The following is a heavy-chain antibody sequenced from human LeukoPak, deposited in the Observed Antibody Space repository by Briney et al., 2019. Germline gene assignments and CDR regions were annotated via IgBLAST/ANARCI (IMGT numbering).Heavy chain of an antibody. V-gene: IGHV3-20*04. J-gene: IGHJ6*03. CDR3: ATAYSGYENYYYYYYMDV. D-gene: IGHD5-12*01. Sequence: PGGSLRLSCAASGFTFDDYGMSWVRQAPGKGLEWVSGINWNGGNTGYADSVKGRFTISRDNAKNSLYLQMNSLRAEDTALYYCATAYSGYENYYYYYYMDVWGKGTTVTVSS. CDR2: INWNGGNT. CDR1: GFTFDDYG.